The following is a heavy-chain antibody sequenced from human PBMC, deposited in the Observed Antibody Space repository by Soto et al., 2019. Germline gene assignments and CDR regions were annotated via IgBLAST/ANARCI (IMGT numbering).Heavy chain of an antibody. D-gene: IGHD3-22*01. CDR3: ARCRLWGSGYYSGWFAP. CDR1: GGSISSGGYY. J-gene: IGHJ5*02. CDR2: IYYSGST. V-gene: IGHV4-31*03. Sequence: QVQLQESGPGLVKPSQTLSLTCTVSGGSISSGGYYWSWIRQHPGKGLEWIGYIYYSGSTYYNPYLKSRVTISVDTSKNQFSLKLSSVTAADTAVYYCARCRLWGSGYYSGWFAPWGQGTLVTVSS.